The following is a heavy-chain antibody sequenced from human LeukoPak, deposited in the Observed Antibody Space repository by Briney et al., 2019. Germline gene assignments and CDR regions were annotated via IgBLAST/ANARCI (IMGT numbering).Heavy chain of an antibody. CDR2: IYYSGST. D-gene: IGHD1-14*01. V-gene: IGHV4-39*01. CDR3: ARRKDYPTTNWFDP. J-gene: IGHJ5*02. Sequence: SETLSLTCTVSGGSISSSSYYWGWIRQPPGKGLEWIGSIYYSGSTYYNPSLKSRVTISVDTSKNQFSLKLSSVTAAGTAVYYCARRKDYPTTNWFDPWGQGTLVTVSS. CDR1: GGSISSSSYY.